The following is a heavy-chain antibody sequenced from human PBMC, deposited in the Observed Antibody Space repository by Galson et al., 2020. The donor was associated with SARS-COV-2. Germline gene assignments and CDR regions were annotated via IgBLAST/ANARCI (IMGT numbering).Heavy chain of an antibody. V-gene: IGHV3-33*01. D-gene: IGHD6-6*01. Sequence: GGSLRLSCAASGFTFSSYGMHWVRQAPGKGLEWVAVIWYDGSNKYYADSVKGRFTISRDNSKNTLYLQMNSLRAEDTAVYYCARDVEYSSSSAFNLGENYGMDVWGQGTTVTVSS. J-gene: IGHJ6*02. CDR2: IWYDGSNK. CDR3: ARDVEYSSSSAFNLGENYGMDV. CDR1: GFTFSSYG.